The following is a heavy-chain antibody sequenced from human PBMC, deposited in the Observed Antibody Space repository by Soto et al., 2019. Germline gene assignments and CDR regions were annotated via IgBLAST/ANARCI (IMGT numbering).Heavy chain of an antibody. CDR2: ISGSGGST. Sequence: GGSLRLSCAASGFTFSSYAMSWVRQAPGKGLEWVSAISGSGGSTYYADSVKGRFTISRDSSKNRLYLQMNSLRAEDTAVYYCAKDYYDSSGYYHNWFDPWGQGTLVTVSS. J-gene: IGHJ5*02. CDR3: AKDYYDSSGYYHNWFDP. D-gene: IGHD3-22*01. V-gene: IGHV3-23*01. CDR1: GFTFSSYA.